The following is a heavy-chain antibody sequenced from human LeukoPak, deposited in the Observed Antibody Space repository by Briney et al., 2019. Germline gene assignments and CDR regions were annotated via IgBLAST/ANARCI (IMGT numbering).Heavy chain of an antibody. Sequence: ASVKVSCEASGYTFTDYFIHWVRQAPGQGLEWLGCINPNTGGTVFAQRFQGRVTMTRDTSITTASMLLTRLRSDDTAIYYCTRGLLPMSNWFDPWGQGTVVTVSS. D-gene: IGHD2-15*01. CDR3: TRGLLPMSNWFDP. J-gene: IGHJ5*02. CDR2: INPNTGGT. CDR1: GYTFTDYF. V-gene: IGHV1-2*02.